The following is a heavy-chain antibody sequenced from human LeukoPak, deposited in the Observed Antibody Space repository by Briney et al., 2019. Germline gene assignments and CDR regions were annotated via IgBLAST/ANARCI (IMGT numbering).Heavy chain of an antibody. Sequence: GGSLRLSCEASGFTFSTYYMNWVRQAPGKGLEWVSAISGSGGSTYYADSVKGRFTISRDNSKNTLYLQMNSLRAEDTAVYYCANHGGRRRPSSYWGQGTLVTVSS. D-gene: IGHD3-10*01. CDR3: ANHGGRRRPSSY. J-gene: IGHJ4*02. V-gene: IGHV3-23*01. CDR2: ISGSGGST. CDR1: GFTFSTYY.